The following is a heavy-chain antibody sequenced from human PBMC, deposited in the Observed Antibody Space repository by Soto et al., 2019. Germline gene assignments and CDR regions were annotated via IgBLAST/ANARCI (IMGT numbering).Heavy chain of an antibody. V-gene: IGHV3-30-3*01. Sequence: GGSLRLSCAASGFTFSSYAMHWVRQAPGKGLEWVAVISYDGSNKYYADSVKGRFTISRDNSKNTLYLQMNSLRAEDTAGYYCARGYYFDYWGQGTLVTVSS. CDR2: ISYDGSNK. CDR3: ARGYYFDY. J-gene: IGHJ4*02. CDR1: GFTFSSYA.